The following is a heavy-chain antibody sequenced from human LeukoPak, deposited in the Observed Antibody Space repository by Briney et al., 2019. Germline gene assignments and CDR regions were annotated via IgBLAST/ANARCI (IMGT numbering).Heavy chain of an antibody. D-gene: IGHD3-10*01. CDR2: ISGSGGST. Sequence: GGSLRLSCAASRFTFSSYGMSWVRQAPGKGLEWVSAISGSGGSTYYADSVKGRFTISRDNSKNTLYLQMNSLRAEDTAVYYCARDPFMVRGVIIYFDYWGQGTLVTVSS. CDR1: RFTFSSYG. V-gene: IGHV3-23*01. CDR3: ARDPFMVRGVIIYFDY. J-gene: IGHJ4*02.